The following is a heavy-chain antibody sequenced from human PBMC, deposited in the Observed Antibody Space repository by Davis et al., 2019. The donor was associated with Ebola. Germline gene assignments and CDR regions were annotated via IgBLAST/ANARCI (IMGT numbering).Heavy chain of an antibody. CDR1: GGSISSYY. D-gene: IGHD3-9*01. V-gene: IGHV4-4*07. J-gene: IGHJ4*02. CDR2: IYPSGST. Sequence: SETLSLTCTVSGGSISSYYWSWIRQPAGKGLEWIGRIYPSGSTNYNPSLKSRFTMSVDTSKNQFSLKLSSVTAADTAVYYCAREVLRYFDWRYYFDYWGQGTLVTVSS. CDR3: AREVLRYFDWRYYFDY.